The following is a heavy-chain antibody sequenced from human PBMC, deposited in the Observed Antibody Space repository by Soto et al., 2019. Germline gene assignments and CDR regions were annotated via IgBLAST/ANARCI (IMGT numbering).Heavy chain of an antibody. D-gene: IGHD2-8*01. CDR2: IRGSGGST. CDR1: GFAFSSFA. V-gene: IGHV3-23*01. J-gene: IGHJ4*02. Sequence: GGSLRLSCAASGFAFSSFAMSWVRQAPGKGLEWVSGIRGSGGSTYYADSVKGRFTTSRDNSKNTLYLQMNSLKADDTAVYYCAKDQTIEWYAPIASCGQGTLVTVSS. CDR3: AKDQTIEWYAPIAS.